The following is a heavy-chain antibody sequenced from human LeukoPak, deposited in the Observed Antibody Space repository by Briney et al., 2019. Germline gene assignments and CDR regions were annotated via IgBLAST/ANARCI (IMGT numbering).Heavy chain of an antibody. J-gene: IGHJ4*02. Sequence: GGSLRLSCAASGFTFSSYSMNWVRQAPGKGLEWVSYISSSSSTIYYADSVKGRFTISRDNAKNSLYLQMNSLRAEDTAVYYCARDRYYGSGSKVDYWGQGTLVTVSS. CDR2: ISSSSSTI. CDR3: ARDRYYGSGSKVDY. V-gene: IGHV3-48*04. D-gene: IGHD3-10*01. CDR1: GFTFSSYS.